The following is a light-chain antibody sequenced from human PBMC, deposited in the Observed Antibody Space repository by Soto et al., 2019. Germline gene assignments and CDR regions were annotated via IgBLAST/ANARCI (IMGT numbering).Light chain of an antibody. V-gene: IGLV3-1*01. J-gene: IGLJ2*01. CDR3: QAWDSNTVV. CDR2: QDS. Sequence: SYELTQAPSVSVSPGQTASITCSGDKLGDRYVCWYQQKPGQSPRLVIYQDSKRPSGIPERFSGSNSGNTATLTIGGTQAMDEADYYCQAWDSNTVVFGGGTQLTVL. CDR1: KLGDRY.